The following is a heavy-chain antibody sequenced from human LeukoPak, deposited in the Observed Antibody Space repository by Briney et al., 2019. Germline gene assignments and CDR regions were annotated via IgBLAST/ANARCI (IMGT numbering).Heavy chain of an antibody. J-gene: IGHJ4*02. CDR1: GYTFTGYY. CDR2: INPNSGGT. CDR3: ARAGYCSGGSCYGGMNY. V-gene: IGHV1-2*02. Sequence: GASVKVSCKASGYTFTGYYMHWVRQAPGQGLEWMGWINPNSGGTNYAQKFQGRVTITRDTSISTAYMELSRLRSDDTAVYYCARAGYCSGGSCYGGMNYWGQGTLVTVSS. D-gene: IGHD2-15*01.